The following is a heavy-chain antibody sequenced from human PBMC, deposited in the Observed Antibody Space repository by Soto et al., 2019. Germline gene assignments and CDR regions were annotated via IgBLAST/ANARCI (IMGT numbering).Heavy chain of an antibody. CDR2: ISGSGGST. J-gene: IGHJ4*02. CDR3: AKSSVVPAAINYFDY. V-gene: IGHV3-23*01. CDR1: GFTFSSYA. Sequence: GGSLRLSCAASGFTFSSYAMSWVRQAPGKGLEWVSAISGSGGSTDYADSVKGRFTISRDNSKNTLYLQMNSLRAEDTAVYYCAKSSVVPAAINYFDYWGQGTLVTVSS. D-gene: IGHD2-2*01.